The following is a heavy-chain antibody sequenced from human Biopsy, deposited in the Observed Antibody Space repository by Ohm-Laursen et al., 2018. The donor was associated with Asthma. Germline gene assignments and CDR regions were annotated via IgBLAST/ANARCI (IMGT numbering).Heavy chain of an antibody. CDR3: ARAHERWTSIQDDALDI. Sequence: SLRLSCPASGFTFSIYYIHWVRQAPGKGLEWVADITYYGGNKFYGDSVKGRFSLSRDNPRNTLCLQMNSLRVVDTAIYYCARAHERWTSIQDDALDIWGQGTMVIVSS. V-gene: IGHV3-30*03. J-gene: IGHJ3*02. CDR1: GFTFSIYY. CDR2: ITYYGGNK. D-gene: IGHD4-23*01.